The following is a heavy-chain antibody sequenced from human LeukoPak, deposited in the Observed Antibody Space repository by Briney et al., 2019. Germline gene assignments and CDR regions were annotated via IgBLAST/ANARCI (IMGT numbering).Heavy chain of an antibody. CDR2: INSDGSST. V-gene: IGHV3-74*01. D-gene: IGHD3-10*01. J-gene: IGHJ5*02. CDR1: GFTFSSYW. Sequence: PGGSLRLSCAASGFTFSSYWMHWVRQAPGKGLVWVSRINSDGSSTSYADSVKGRFTISRDNAKNTLYLQMNSLRAEDTAVYYCARGPYYYGSGSSNWFDPWGQGTLVTVSS. CDR3: ARGPYYYGSGSSNWFDP.